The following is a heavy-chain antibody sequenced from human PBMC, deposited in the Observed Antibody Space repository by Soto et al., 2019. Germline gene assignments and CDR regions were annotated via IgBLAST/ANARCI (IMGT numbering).Heavy chain of an antibody. Sequence: EVQLVESGGGLVQPGESLRLSCAASGFTFSSYWMHWVRQAPGKGLVWVSRINSDGSSTNYADSVKGQFTISRDNAKNTLYLQMNSPRAEDTAVYYCGRGASGSNRLDYWGQGTLVTVSS. CDR3: GRGASGSNRLDY. J-gene: IGHJ4*02. D-gene: IGHD3-10*01. CDR1: GFTFSSYW. V-gene: IGHV3-74*01. CDR2: INSDGSST.